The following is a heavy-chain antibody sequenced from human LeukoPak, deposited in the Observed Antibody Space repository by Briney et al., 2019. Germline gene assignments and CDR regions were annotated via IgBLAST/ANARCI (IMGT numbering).Heavy chain of an antibody. J-gene: IGHJ6*03. V-gene: IGHV4-4*07. CDR2: FYTSGST. D-gene: IGHD6-19*01. CDR3: ASHSSGSPYYYYMDV. Sequence: SETLSLTCTVSGASITSYYWSWIRQPAGKGLEWIGRFYTSGSTNYNPSLKSRVTMSVDTSKNQFSLKLSSVTAADTAVYYCASHSSGSPYYYYMDVWGKGTTVTVPS. CDR1: GASITSYY.